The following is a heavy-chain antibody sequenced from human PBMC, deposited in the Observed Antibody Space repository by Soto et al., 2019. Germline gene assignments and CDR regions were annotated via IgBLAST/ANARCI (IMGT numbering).Heavy chain of an antibody. V-gene: IGHV4-59*01. D-gene: IGHD3-10*01. Sequence: LSLTCTVSGGSISSYYWSWIRQPPGKGLEWIGYIYYSGSTNYNPSLKSRVTISVDTSKNQFSLKLSSVTAADTAVYYCARGDWIQLSTRLLFGALSAFDIWGQGTIVTV. J-gene: IGHJ3*02. CDR2: IYYSGST. CDR3: ARGDWIQLSTRLLFGALSAFDI. CDR1: GGSISSYY.